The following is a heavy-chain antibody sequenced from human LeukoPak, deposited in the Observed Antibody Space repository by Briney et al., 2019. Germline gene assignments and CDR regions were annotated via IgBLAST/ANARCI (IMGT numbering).Heavy chain of an antibody. Sequence: SETLSLTCTVSGGSISSSSYYWGWIRQPPGKGLEWIGSIYYSGSTYYNPSLKSRVTISVDTSKNQFSLKLSSVTAADTAVYYCARRIYGGKPDYWGPGTLVAVSS. CDR3: ARRIYGGKPDY. D-gene: IGHD4-23*01. CDR2: IYYSGST. CDR1: GGSISSSSYY. J-gene: IGHJ4*02. V-gene: IGHV4-39*01.